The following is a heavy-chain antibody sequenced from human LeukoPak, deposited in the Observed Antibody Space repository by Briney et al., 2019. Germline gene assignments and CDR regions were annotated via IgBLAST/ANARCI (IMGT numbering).Heavy chain of an antibody. D-gene: IGHD3-3*01. CDR2: IWYDGSNK. Sequence: GGSLRLSCAASGFTFSSYGMHWVRQAPGKGLEWVAVIWYDGSNKYCADSVKGRFTISRDNSKNTLYLQMNSLRAEDTAVYYCAKNRRITIFGVAPRPMDVWGKGTTVTVSS. J-gene: IGHJ6*03. CDR1: GFTFSSYG. CDR3: AKNRRITIFGVAPRPMDV. V-gene: IGHV3-33*06.